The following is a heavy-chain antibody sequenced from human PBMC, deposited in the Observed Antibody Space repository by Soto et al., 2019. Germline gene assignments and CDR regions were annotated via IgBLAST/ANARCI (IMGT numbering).Heavy chain of an antibody. J-gene: IGHJ5*02. V-gene: IGHV1-8*01. D-gene: IGHD3-3*01. CDR3: ARAGDFWSGYYFRINWFDP. CDR2: MNPNSGNT. Sequence: QVQLVQSGAEVKKPGASVKVSCKASGYTFTSYDINWVRQATGQGLEWMGWMNPNSGNTGYAQKLQGRVTMTRNTSIRTAYMELSSLRSEDTAVYYCARAGDFWSGYYFRINWFDPWGQGTLVTVSS. CDR1: GYTFTSYD.